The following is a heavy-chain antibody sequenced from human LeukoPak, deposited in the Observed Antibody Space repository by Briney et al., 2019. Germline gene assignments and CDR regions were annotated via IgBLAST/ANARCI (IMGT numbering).Heavy chain of an antibody. CDR2: VNQDGSET. CDR3: ARGKFDFDF. Sequence: GGSLRLSCAASGFTVSSNYMSWVRQAPGKGLEWVANVNQDGSETYSVDSVKGRFTISRDNAKNSLYLQMYSLSADDTAMYYCARGKFDFDFWGQGTLVTVSS. J-gene: IGHJ4*02. V-gene: IGHV3-7*01. CDR1: GFTVSSNY.